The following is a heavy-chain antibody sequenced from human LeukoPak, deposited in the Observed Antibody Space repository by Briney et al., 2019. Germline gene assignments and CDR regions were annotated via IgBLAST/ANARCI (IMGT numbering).Heavy chain of an antibody. J-gene: IGHJ4*02. D-gene: IGHD3-9*01. CDR1: GFTFSSYA. CDR3: ARAPNVLRYFDWSFDY. V-gene: IGHV3-23*01. CDR2: ISGSGGST. Sequence: GGSLRLSCAASGFTFSSYAMSWVRPAPGKGLEWVSAISGSGGSTYYADSVKGRFTISRDNSKNTLYLQMNSLRAEDTAVYYCARAPNVLRYFDWSFDYWGQGTLVTVSS.